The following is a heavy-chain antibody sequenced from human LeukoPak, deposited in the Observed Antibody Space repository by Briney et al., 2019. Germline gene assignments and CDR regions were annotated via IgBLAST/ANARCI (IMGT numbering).Heavy chain of an antibody. CDR2: IYYSGST. Sequence: SETLSLTCTVSGGSVSSGSYYWSWIRQPPGKGLEWIGYIYYSGSTNYNPSLKSRVTISVDTSKNQFSLKLSSVTAADTAVYYCARNEPEAVAYDYLGQGTLVTVSS. CDR1: GGSVSSGSYY. D-gene: IGHD5-12*01. V-gene: IGHV4-61*01. CDR3: ARNEPEAVAYDY. J-gene: IGHJ4*02.